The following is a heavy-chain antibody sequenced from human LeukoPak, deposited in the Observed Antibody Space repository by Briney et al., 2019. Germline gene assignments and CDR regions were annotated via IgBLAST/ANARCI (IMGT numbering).Heavy chain of an antibody. Sequence: SVTVSCMASVGTFSSYAISWVRQAPGQGLDWMGGIIPIFGTANYAQKSQGRVTITADKSTSTAYMELSSLRSEDTAVYYCARALVVPAAMDYWGQGTLVTVSS. J-gene: IGHJ4*02. CDR3: ARALVVPAAMDY. D-gene: IGHD2-2*01. V-gene: IGHV1-69*06. CDR2: IIPIFGTA. CDR1: VGTFSSYA.